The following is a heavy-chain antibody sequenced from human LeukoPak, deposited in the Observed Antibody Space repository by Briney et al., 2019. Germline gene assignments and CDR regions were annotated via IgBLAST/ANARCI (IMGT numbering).Heavy chain of an antibody. V-gene: IGHV4-39*07. Sequence: SETLSLTCTVSGGSISSSSYYWGWIRQPPGKGLEWIGSIYYSGSTYYNPSLKSRVTISVDRSKNQFSLKLSSVTAADTAVYYCARSYSGYDSGPGGFDYWGQGTLVTVSS. CDR1: GGSISSSSYY. CDR2: IYYSGST. D-gene: IGHD5-12*01. J-gene: IGHJ4*02. CDR3: ARSYSGYDSGPGGFDY.